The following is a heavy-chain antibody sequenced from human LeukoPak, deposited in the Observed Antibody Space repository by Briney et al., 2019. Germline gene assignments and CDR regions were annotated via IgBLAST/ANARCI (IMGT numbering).Heavy chain of an antibody. Sequence: SETLSLTCTVSGGSISSYYWSWIRQPPGKGLEWIGYIYYSGSTNYNPSLKSRVTISADTSKNQFSLKLSSVTAADTAVYYCARLYDSSGLYYFDYWGQGTLVTVSS. CDR3: ARLYDSSGLYYFDY. CDR2: IYYSGST. J-gene: IGHJ4*02. V-gene: IGHV4-59*12. CDR1: GGSISSYY. D-gene: IGHD3-22*01.